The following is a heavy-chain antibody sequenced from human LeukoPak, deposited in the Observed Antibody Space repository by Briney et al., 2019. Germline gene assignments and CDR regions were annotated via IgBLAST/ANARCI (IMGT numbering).Heavy chain of an antibody. CDR3: AKDGGPGRGAFDS. CDR2: ISGSGYST. D-gene: IGHD1-1*01. CDR1: GFSFSSYA. J-gene: IGHJ4*02. V-gene: IGHV3-23*01. Sequence: GGSLRLSCAASGFSFSSYALSWVRQAPGKGLEWVSFISGSGYSTYYTDSMKGRFTISRDNSKNTLYLQMNSLRAEDTAIYYCAKDGGPGRGAFDSWGQGTLVTVS.